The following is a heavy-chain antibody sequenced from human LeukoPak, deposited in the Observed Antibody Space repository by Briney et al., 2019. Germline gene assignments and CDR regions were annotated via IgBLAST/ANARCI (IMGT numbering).Heavy chain of an antibody. J-gene: IGHJ6*02. Sequence: PGGSLRLSCTASGLTVSSDCIHWVRQAPGNGREWVAFISHDGSNKYYADSVKGRFNISRDNAKNTLYLQMNSLRAEDKAAYDCAKGGGYSYGPGYGMDVWGQGTTVTVSS. CDR2: ISHDGSNK. CDR1: GLTVSSDC. V-gene: IGHV3-30*18. D-gene: IGHD5-18*01. CDR3: AKGGGYSYGPGYGMDV.